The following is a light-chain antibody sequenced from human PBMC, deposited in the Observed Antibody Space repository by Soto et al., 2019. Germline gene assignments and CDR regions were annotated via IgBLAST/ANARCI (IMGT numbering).Light chain of an antibody. V-gene: IGKV1-5*03. CDR1: QSIATW. CDR2: KAT. CDR3: QQYYDYQYT. J-gene: IGKJ2*01. Sequence: DIEMTQSPSTLSASVGDTVTITCRASQSIATWLAWYQQKPEKAPKLLIYKATNVQSGVPSRFSGSGSGTEFSLTISSLQPEDFAIYYCQQYYDYQYTFGQGTKLEIK.